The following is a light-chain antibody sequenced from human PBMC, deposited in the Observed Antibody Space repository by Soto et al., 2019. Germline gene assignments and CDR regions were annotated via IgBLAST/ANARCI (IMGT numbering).Light chain of an antibody. Sequence: EIVLTQSPGTLSLSPGERATLSCSASQRVSSSYLAWYQQKPCQAPRLLIYGASSRATGIPDRFSGSGSGTDFTLTISRLEPEDFAVYYCHQYGSSPRTFGQGTKVEIK. J-gene: IGKJ1*01. CDR1: QRVSSSY. V-gene: IGKV3-20*01. CDR3: HQYGSSPRT. CDR2: GAS.